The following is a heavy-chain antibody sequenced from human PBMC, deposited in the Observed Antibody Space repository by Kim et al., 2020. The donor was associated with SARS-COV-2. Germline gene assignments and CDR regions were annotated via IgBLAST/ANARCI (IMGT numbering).Heavy chain of an antibody. V-gene: IGHV3-23*01. D-gene: IGHD5-18*01. CDR2: ISGSGGST. Sequence: GGSLRLSCAASGFTFSSYAMSWVRQAPGKGLEWVSAISGSGGSTYYADSVKGRFTISRDNSKNTLYLQMNSLRAEDTAVYYCAKHVESPRPGGYSYGSPNYFDYWGQGTLVTVSS. CDR3: AKHVESPRPGGYSYGSPNYFDY. CDR1: GFTFSSYA. J-gene: IGHJ4*02.